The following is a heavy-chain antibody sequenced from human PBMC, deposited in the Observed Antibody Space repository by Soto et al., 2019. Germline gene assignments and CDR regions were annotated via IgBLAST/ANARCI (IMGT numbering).Heavy chain of an antibody. V-gene: IGHV1-3*01. CDR1: GYSFTKYG. Sequence: ASVKGSCKTSGYSFTKYGLHWVRQAPGQRLELMGWINPGNGDTKYSQKFQGRVTITRDTSATTAYMELSSLRSEDSAVFYCARTDCSSTSCYNYYYYGMDVWGQGTTVTVYS. J-gene: IGHJ6*02. D-gene: IGHD2-2*01. CDR2: INPGNGDT. CDR3: ARTDCSSTSCYNYYYYGMDV.